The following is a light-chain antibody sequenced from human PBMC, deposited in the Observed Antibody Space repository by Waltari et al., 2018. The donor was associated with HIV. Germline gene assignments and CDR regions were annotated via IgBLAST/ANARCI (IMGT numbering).Light chain of an antibody. Sequence: SYELTQPPSVSVSPGQTARITCSGDALPKQYAYWYHQKSGQAPVLVIYKDSERPSGIPEGVSVFSSGTTGTLTICGVQPEDESDYYCQSADRSGSWVFGGGTKLTVL. CDR2: KDS. CDR1: ALPKQY. J-gene: IGLJ3*02. V-gene: IGLV3-25*03. CDR3: QSADRSGSWV.